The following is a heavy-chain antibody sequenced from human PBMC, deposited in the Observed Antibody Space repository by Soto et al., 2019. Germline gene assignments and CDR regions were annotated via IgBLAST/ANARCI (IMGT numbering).Heavy chain of an antibody. D-gene: IGHD6-6*01. CDR2: IIPIFGTA. CDR1: GGTFSSYA. J-gene: IGHJ5*02. CDR3: ARERIAAPHNWFDP. V-gene: IGHV1-69*01. Sequence: QVQLVQSGAEVKKPGSSVKVSCKASGGTFSSYAISWVRQAPGQGLEWMGGIIPIFGTANNAQKFQGRVTITADESTSTAYRERSSLRSEDTAVYYCARERIAAPHNWFDPWGQGTLVTVSS.